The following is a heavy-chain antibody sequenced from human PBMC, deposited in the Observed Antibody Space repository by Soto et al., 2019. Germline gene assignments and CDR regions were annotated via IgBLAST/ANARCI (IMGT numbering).Heavy chain of an antibody. V-gene: IGHV3-23*01. J-gene: IGHJ4*02. CDR2: ISGSGGST. CDR1: GFTFSSYA. Sequence: GGSLRLSCAASGFTFSSYAMSWVRQAPGKGLEWVSAISGSGGSTYYADSVRGRFTISRDNAQNTLYLQMNSLRAEDTAVYYCTRETYGTSSRCYDRYFDYWGQGALVTVSS. D-gene: IGHD2-2*01. CDR3: TRETYGTSSRCYDRYFDY.